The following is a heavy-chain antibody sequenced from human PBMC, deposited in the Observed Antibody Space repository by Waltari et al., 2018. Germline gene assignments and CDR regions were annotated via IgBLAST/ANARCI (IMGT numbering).Heavy chain of an antibody. Sequence: QVQLVESGGGVVQPGRSLRLSCAASGFTFSSYGMHWVRQAPGKGLEWVAVIWYDGSNKYYADSVKGRFTISRDNSKNTLYLQMNSLRAEDTAMYYCCSTYYDFWSGSSYYYGMDVWGQGTTVTVSS. CDR3: CSTYYDFWSGSSYYYGMDV. CDR1: GFTFSSYG. J-gene: IGHJ6*02. CDR2: IWYDGSNK. V-gene: IGHV3-33*08. D-gene: IGHD3-3*01.